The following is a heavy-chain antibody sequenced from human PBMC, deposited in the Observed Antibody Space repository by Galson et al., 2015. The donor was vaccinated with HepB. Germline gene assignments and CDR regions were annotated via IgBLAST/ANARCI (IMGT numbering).Heavy chain of an antibody. V-gene: IGHV3-64D*06. CDR3: VKGLGYYYYFGLDV. CDR2: ISTEGGGT. Sequence: SLRLSCAVSGFTFSRYAMYWVRQAPGKGLEFVSAISTEGGGTYYADSVKGRFTISRDNSKNTLFLQMSSLRTEDTAVYYCVKGLGYYYYFGLDVWGQGTTVTVSS. J-gene: IGHJ6*02. CDR1: GFTFSRYA. D-gene: IGHD3/OR15-3a*01.